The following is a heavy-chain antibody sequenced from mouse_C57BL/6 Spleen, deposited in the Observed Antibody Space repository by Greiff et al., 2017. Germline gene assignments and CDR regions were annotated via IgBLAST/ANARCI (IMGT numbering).Heavy chain of an antibody. CDR1: GFSLTRYG. J-gene: IGHJ3*01. V-gene: IGHV2-5*01. CDR3: AKEGGLLNGYFSWFGY. Sequence: QVQLKQSGPGLVQPSQSLSITCTVSGFSLTRYGVHWVRQSPGKGLEWLGVIWRGGSTDYNAAFMSRLSITKDNSKSQVFFKMNSLQADDTAIYYCAKEGGLLNGYFSWFGYWGQGTLVTVYA. CDR2: IWRGGST. D-gene: IGHD2-3*01.